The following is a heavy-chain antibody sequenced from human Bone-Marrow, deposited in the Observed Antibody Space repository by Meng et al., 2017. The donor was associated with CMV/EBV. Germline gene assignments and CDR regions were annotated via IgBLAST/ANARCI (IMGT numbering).Heavy chain of an antibody. CDR2: ISHDGGNE. J-gene: IGHJ6*02. CDR3: ARAEAPDYYYGLDV. CDR1: GFTFSSHA. V-gene: IGHV3-30*04. Sequence: GESLKISCVASGFTFSSHAMNWVRQAPGKGLEWVAVISHDGGNEYYADSVKGRITISRDNSRNTLYLQMSSLRAEDTALYYCARAEAPDYYYGLDVWGQGSTVTVSS.